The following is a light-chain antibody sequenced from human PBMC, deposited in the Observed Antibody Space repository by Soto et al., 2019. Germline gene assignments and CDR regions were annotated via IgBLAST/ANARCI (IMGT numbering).Light chain of an antibody. V-gene: IGLV1-44*01. J-gene: IGLJ2*01. CDR2: SND. CDR1: RSNIGSNT. Sequence: QSVLTQPPSASGTPGQRVIISCSGSRSNIGSNTMNWYQQLPGRAPRLLMFSNDQRPSGVPDRFSGSKSGTSASLAISGLQSEDEADYYCVPWDDSLNAPVFGGGTKLTVL. CDR3: VPWDDSLNAPV.